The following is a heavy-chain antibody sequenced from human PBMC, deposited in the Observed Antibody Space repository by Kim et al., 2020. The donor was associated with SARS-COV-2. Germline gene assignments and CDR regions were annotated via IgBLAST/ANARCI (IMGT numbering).Heavy chain of an antibody. Sequence: ADSVEGRFTICRDISENTLYLQMSSVRAEDMAIYYCAREFGDYDEGAFDIWGQGTMVIVSS. V-gene: IGHV3-30*15. J-gene: IGHJ3*02. D-gene: IGHD4-17*01. CDR3: AREFGDYDEGAFDI.